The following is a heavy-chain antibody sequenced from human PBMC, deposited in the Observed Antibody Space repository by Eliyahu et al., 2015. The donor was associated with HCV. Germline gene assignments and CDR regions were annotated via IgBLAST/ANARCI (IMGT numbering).Heavy chain of an antibody. V-gene: IGHV1-69*08. CDR2: IIPALGTT. D-gene: IGHD3-10*01. CDR1: GGSFRSFA. J-gene: IGHJ6*02. Sequence: QVQLVQSGAEVKKPGSSVKVSCTASGGSFRSFAXSWVRQAPGEGLEWMGRIIPALGTTHYAQKFQGRVTITADKSTSTAYMELSSLRSDDTAVYYCARDWAMVRGIPLYYHGVDVWGQGTTVTVSS. CDR3: ARDWAMVRGIPLYYHGVDV.